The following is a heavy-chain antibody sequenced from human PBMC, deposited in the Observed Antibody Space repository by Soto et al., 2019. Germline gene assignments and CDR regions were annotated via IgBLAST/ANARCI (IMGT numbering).Heavy chain of an antibody. V-gene: IGHV3-30*18. CDR2: ISYDGSKK. D-gene: IGHD5-18*01. J-gene: IGHJ4*02. Sequence: QVQLVESGGGVVQPGRSLRLSCAASGFTFSSYGMHWVRQAPGKGLEWVAVISYDGSKKYYADSVKGRFTISRDNSKNALYMQMNSLRAEDPAVYYCAKAQDTDMVTPLAYWGQGTLVPVSS. CDR1: GFTFSSYG. CDR3: AKAQDTDMVTPLAY.